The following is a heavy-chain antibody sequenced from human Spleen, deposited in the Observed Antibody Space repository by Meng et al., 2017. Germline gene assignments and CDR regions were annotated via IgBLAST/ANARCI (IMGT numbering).Heavy chain of an antibody. V-gene: IGHV4-59*01. CDR3: AGGHNYDSGSYYIDY. CDR1: GGSITTDY. CDR2: FYYSGST. J-gene: IGHJ4*02. Sequence: SETLSPTCSVAGGSITTDYWSWIRKPPGKGLEWVGHFYYSGSTNYNPSLKSRVTISIDTPKKQFSLNLSSVTAADTAVYYCAGGHNYDSGSYYIDYWGQGTLVTVSS. D-gene: IGHD3-10*01.